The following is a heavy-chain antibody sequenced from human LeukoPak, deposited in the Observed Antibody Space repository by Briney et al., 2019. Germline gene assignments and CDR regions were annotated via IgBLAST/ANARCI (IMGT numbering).Heavy chain of an antibody. CDR1: GFTFSSYA. CDR2: ISYDGSNK. V-gene: IGHV3-30-3*01. Sequence: GGSLRLSCAASGFTFSSYAMHWARQAPGKGLEWVAVISYDGSNKYYADSVKGRFTISRDNSKNTLYLQMNSLRAEDTAVYYCARAKGANTAMALGYWGQGTLVTVSS. J-gene: IGHJ4*02. D-gene: IGHD5-18*01. CDR3: ARAKGANTAMALGY.